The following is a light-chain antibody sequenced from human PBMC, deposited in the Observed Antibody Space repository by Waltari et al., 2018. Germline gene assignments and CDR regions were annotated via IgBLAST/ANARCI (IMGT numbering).Light chain of an antibody. Sequence: QSALTQPASVSGSPGQSITISCTGTSNAVGTYNLVSWYQPHPGKAPKLLIYEVTKRPSGLSNRFSGSKSGNTASLTISGLQAEDEGDYYCCSYAGSSTLVVFGGGTKLTVL. CDR2: EVT. CDR1: SNAVGTYNL. CDR3: CSYAGSSTLVV. J-gene: IGLJ3*02. V-gene: IGLV2-23*02.